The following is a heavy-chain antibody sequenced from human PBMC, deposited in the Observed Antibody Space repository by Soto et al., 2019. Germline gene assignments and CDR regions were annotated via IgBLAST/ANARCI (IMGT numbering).Heavy chain of an antibody. V-gene: IGHV3-23*01. CDR2: ISGSGDST. J-gene: IGHJ6*02. CDR1: GFTFSSYA. D-gene: IGHD5-12*01. CDR3: AKQGGLRRIGYGMDV. Sequence: GGSLRLSCAASGFTFSSYAMSWVRQAPGKGLEWVSAISGSGDSTYYADSVKGRFTISRDNSKNTLYLQMNSLRAEDTAVYYCAKQGGLRRIGYGMDVWGQGTTVTVSS.